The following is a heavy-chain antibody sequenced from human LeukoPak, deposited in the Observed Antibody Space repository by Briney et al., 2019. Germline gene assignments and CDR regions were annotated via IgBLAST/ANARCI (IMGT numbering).Heavy chain of an antibody. CDR3: ARGRTYYYDTSGYYPSLYYGMDV. J-gene: IGHJ6*02. V-gene: IGHV4-34*01. CDR2: INHGERT. CDR1: GGSFSGYY. D-gene: IGHD3-22*01. Sequence: SETLSLTCAVSGGSFSGYYWWGVRQPPGKGLEWVGEINHGERTNYNPSLKRRAPLSVDTSNNPFSLKLTSVTAAHTAVYYCARGRTYYYDTSGYYPSLYYGMDVWGQGTTVIVSS.